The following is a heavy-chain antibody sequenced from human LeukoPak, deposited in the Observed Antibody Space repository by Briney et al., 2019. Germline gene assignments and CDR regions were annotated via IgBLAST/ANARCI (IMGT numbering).Heavy chain of an antibody. J-gene: IGHJ3*02. CDR3: ARHGGESIVGTVLHAFDI. V-gene: IGHV4-59*08. CDR2: VSYSGTT. CDR1: GGSVSSYS. D-gene: IGHD5-12*01. Sequence: PSETLSLTCTVSGGSVSSYSWSWMRQPPGKGLEWIGYVSYSGTTNYKPSLKSRVTISVDTTKNQFSLELSSVTAADTAVYYCARHGGESIVGTVLHAFDIWGQGTMVTVSS.